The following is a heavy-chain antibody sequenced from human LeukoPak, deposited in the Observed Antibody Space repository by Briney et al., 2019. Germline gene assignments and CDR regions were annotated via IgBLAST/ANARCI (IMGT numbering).Heavy chain of an antibody. CDR2: ISAYNGNT. J-gene: IGHJ4*02. V-gene: IGHV1-18*01. D-gene: IGHD3-16*02. CDR1: GYTFTGYG. CDR3: AREGAWGFGGVIPYYFDY. Sequence: ASVKVSCKASGYTFTGYGISWVRQAPGQGLEWMGWISAYNGNTNYAQKLQGRVTMTTDTSTSTAYMELRSLRSDDTAVYYCAREGAWGFGGVIPYYFDYWGQGTLVTVSS.